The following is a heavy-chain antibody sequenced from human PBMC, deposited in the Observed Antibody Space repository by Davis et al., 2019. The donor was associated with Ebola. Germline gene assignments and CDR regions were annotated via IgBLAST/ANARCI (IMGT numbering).Heavy chain of an antibody. J-gene: IGHJ6*02. CDR3: ARGKRYYDFWSGYYPLGYYYGMDV. V-gene: IGHV3-74*01. D-gene: IGHD3-3*01. Sequence: HTGGSLRLSCAASGFTFSSYWMHWVRQAPGKGLVWVSRINSDGSSTSYADSVKGRFTIPRDNAKNTLYLQMNSLRAEDTAVYYCARGKRYYDFWSGYYPLGYYYGMDVWGQGTTVTVSS. CDR1: GFTFSSYW. CDR2: INSDGSST.